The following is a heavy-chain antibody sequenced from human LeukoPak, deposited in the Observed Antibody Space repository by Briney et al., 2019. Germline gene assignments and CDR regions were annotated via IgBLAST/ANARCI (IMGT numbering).Heavy chain of an antibody. CDR3: AMGYSSSEIDY. D-gene: IGHD6-13*01. J-gene: IGHJ4*02. Sequence: SETLSLTCTVSGGSISSSSYYWGWIRQPPGKGLEWIGSIYYSGSTYYNPSLKSRVTISVDTSKNQFSLKLSSVTAADTAVYYCAMGYSSSEIDYWGQGTLVTVSS. CDR2: IYYSGST. CDR1: GGSISSSSYY. V-gene: IGHV4-39*01.